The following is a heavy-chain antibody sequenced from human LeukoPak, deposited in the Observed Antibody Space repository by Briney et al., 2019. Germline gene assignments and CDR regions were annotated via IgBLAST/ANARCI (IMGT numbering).Heavy chain of an antibody. Sequence: GGSLRLSCAASGFTVSSNYMSWVRQAPGKGLEWVSIIYSGGSTFYADSVKGRFTISRDNSKNTLYLQMNSLRAEDTAVYYCARGPNRTNWNDGDWFDPWGQGTLVTVSS. J-gene: IGHJ5*02. CDR2: IYSGGST. CDR1: GFTVSSNY. V-gene: IGHV3-53*01. D-gene: IGHD1-1*01. CDR3: ARGPNRTNWNDGDWFDP.